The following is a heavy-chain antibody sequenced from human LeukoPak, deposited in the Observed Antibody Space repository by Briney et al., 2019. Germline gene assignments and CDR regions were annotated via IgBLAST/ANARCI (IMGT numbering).Heavy chain of an antibody. D-gene: IGHD4-23*01. Sequence: PGGSLRLSCAASGFTFSSYEMNWVRQAPGKGLEWVSYISSSSSTIYYADSVKGRFTIARDNAKNSRYLQMNSLRAEDTAVYYCASSYGGNPFDYWGQGTLVTVSS. V-gene: IGHV3-48*01. J-gene: IGHJ4*02. CDR3: ASSYGGNPFDY. CDR1: GFTFSSYE. CDR2: ISSSSSTI.